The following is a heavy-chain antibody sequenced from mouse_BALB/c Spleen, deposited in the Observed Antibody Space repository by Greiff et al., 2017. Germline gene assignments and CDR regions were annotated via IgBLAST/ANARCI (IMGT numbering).Heavy chain of an antibody. Sequence: EVKLVESGPGLVKPSQSLSLTCTVTGYSITSDYAWNWIRQFPGNELEWMGYISYSGSTSYNPSLKSRISITRDTSKNQFFLQLNSVTTEDTATYYCARDRYGNVAMDYWGQGTSVTVSS. CDR1: GYSITSDYA. CDR2: ISYSGST. J-gene: IGHJ4*01. V-gene: IGHV3-2*02. D-gene: IGHD2-1*01. CDR3: ARDRYGNVAMDY.